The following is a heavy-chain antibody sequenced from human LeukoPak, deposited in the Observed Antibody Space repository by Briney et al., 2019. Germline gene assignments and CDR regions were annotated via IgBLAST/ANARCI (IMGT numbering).Heavy chain of an antibody. V-gene: IGHV3-23*01. J-gene: IGHJ4*02. CDR2: INNRGDKT. CDR1: GFTFKDYA. Sequence: GGSLRLSCVASGFTFKDYAMSWVRQAPGKGLEWVSSINNRGDKTYYADSVKGRFTISRDNSKNTLYLQMNSLRAEDTAVYYCAKDPYYYDSSAPRGFDYWGQGTLVTVSS. D-gene: IGHD3-22*01. CDR3: AKDPYYYDSSAPRGFDY.